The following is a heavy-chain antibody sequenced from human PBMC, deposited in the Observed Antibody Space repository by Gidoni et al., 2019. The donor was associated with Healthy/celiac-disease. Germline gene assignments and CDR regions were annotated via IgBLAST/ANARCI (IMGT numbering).Heavy chain of an antibody. CDR1: GCTFISYA. V-gene: IGHV1-69*01. CDR3: ARGFTVTRLDY. D-gene: IGHD4-17*01. J-gene: IGHJ4*02. Sequence: QFQLVQSGAEAKKPGSSVKVSCKVPGCTFISYAISWVRQAPGQGLEWMGGIIPIFGTANYAQKFQGRVTITADESTSTAYMELSSLRSEDTAVYYCARGFTVTRLDYWGQGTLVTVSS. CDR2: IIPIFGTA.